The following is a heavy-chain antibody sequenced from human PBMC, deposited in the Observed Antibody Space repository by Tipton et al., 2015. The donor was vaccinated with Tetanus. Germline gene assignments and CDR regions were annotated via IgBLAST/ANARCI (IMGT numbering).Heavy chain of an antibody. J-gene: IGHJ4*02. CDR3: ATSGGDCSGGSCYSV. D-gene: IGHD2-15*01. CDR1: GFDFTNYW. V-gene: IGHV5-51*01. CDR2: IYPRDSDT. Sequence: QLVQSGAEVKKPGESLKISCKGSGFDFTNYWIAWVRQMPGKGLEWMGIIYPRDSDTRYSPSFQGQVTISADKSVNTAYLQWSSLKASDTAIYYCATSGGDCSGGSCYSVWGQGTLVTVSS.